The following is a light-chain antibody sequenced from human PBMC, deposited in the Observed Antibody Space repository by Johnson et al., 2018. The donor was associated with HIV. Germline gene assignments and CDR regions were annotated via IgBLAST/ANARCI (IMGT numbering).Light chain of an antibody. CDR1: SSDMGNYA. CDR2: ENN. V-gene: IGLV1-51*02. CDR3: GTWDSSLSAGV. Sequence: QSVLTQPPSVSAAPGQKVTISCSGSSSDMGNYAVSWYQHLPGTAPRLLIYENNKRPSGIPDRFSGSKSGTSATLGITGLQTGDEADYYCGTWDSSLSAGVFGTGTKVTVL. J-gene: IGLJ1*01.